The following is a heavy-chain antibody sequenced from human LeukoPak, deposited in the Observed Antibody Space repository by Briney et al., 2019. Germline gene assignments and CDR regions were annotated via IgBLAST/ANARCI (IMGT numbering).Heavy chain of an antibody. CDR2: ISSSSSTI. J-gene: IGHJ4*02. CDR3: AREKVDGNTYAPDY. Sequence: GGSLRLSCAASGFTFSSYSMNWVRQAPGKGLEWVSYISSSSSTIYYADSVKGRFTISRDNAKNSLYLQMNSLRAENTAVYYCAREKVDGNTYAPDYWGQGTLVTVSS. V-gene: IGHV3-48*01. D-gene: IGHD5-24*01. CDR1: GFTFSSYS.